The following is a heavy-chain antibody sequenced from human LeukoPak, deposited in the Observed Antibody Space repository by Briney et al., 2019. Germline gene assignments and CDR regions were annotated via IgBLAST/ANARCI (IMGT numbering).Heavy chain of an antibody. CDR1: GFTFSSYA. V-gene: IGHV3-30-3*01. CDR3: ARGTYCGGDCYSLFDY. J-gene: IGHJ4*02. Sequence: GGSLRLSCAASGFTFSSYAMHWVRQAPGKGLEWVAVISYDGSNNYYADSVKGRFTISRDNSQNTLSLQMNSLRAEDTAVYYCARGTYCGGDCYSLFDYWGQGSLVTVSA. CDR2: ISYDGSNN. D-gene: IGHD2-21*02.